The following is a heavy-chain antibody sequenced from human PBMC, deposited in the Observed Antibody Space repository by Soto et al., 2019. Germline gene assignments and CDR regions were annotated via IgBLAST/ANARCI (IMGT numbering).Heavy chain of an antibody. Sequence: PSETLSLTCAVSGHSISSGFYYWGWIRQPPGEGLEWIGSIYHSGSTNYNPSLKSRVTISVDTSKNQFSLKLSSVTAADTAVYYCARVMSGWSNYFDYWGQGTLVTVSS. V-gene: IGHV4-38-2*01. CDR1: GHSISSGFYY. CDR2: IYHSGST. J-gene: IGHJ4*02. D-gene: IGHD6-19*01. CDR3: ARVMSGWSNYFDY.